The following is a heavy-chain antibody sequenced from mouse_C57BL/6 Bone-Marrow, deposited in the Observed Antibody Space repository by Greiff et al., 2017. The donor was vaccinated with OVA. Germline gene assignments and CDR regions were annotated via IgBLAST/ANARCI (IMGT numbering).Heavy chain of an antibody. CDR3: AWGYYGSSFYYDMDY. Sequence: QVQLQQSGAELVKPGASVKISCKASGYAFSSYWMNWVKQRPGKGLEWIGQIYPGDGDTNYNGKFKGKATLTADKSSSTADMQLSSLTSEDSAVYFCAWGYYGSSFYYDMDYWGQGTSVTGAS. D-gene: IGHD1-1*01. V-gene: IGHV1-80*01. J-gene: IGHJ4*01. CDR2: IYPGDGDT. CDR1: GYAFSSYW.